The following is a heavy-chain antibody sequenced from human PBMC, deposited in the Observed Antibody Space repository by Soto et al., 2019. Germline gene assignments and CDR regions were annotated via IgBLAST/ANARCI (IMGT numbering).Heavy chain of an antibody. CDR2: ISSSSSAI. CDR1: GFTFSSYS. J-gene: IGHJ4*02. CDR3: VRQNWDSYFSYFDS. Sequence: LRLSCAASGFTFSSYSMNWVRQAPGKGLEWISYISSSSSAIYYADTVRGRFTGSRDNAKNSLYLQMNSLRVEDAAVYYCVRQNWDSYFSYFDSWGQGTLVTVSS. D-gene: IGHD2-21*01. V-gene: IGHV3-48*01.